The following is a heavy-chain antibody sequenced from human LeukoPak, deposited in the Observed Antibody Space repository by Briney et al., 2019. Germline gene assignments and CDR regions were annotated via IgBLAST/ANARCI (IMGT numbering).Heavy chain of an antibody. J-gene: IGHJ4*02. CDR1: GFTFSSYG. CDR3: ARDRYSGRLESDY. V-gene: IGHV3-33*08. Sequence: GGSLRLSCAASGFTFSSYGMDWVRQAPGKELEWVAFIRYDGTNKYYSDSVKGRFTISRDNAKNTLYLQMNSLRVEDTAVYYCARDRYSGRLESDYWGQGTLVTVSS. D-gene: IGHD1-26*01. CDR2: IRYDGTNK.